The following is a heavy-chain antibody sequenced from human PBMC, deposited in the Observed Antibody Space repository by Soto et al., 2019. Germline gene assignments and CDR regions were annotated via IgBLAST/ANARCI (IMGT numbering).Heavy chain of an antibody. CDR3: ARGAGFSYASTWFDI. D-gene: IGHD5-18*01. V-gene: IGHV4-61*03. J-gene: IGHJ5*02. Sequence: QVHLQESRPGLVKASETLSLTCTVFGASISSGTYYWTWIRQAPGKGLEWVGHIYYTGSTNYNPALNDRFTISVDTSKNHFSLQLTSVAAADTAVYYCARGAGFSYASTWFDIWGQGTLVTVSS. CDR2: IYYTGST. CDR1: GASISSGTYY.